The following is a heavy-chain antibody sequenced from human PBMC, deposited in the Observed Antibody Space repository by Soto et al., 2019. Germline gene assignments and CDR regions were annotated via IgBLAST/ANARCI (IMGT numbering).Heavy chain of an antibody. CDR2: IWYDGSNK. J-gene: IGHJ4*02. Sequence: QVQLVESGGGVVQPGRSLRLSCAASGFTFSSYGMHWVRQAPGKGLVWVAVIWYDGSNKYYADSVKGRFTISRDNSKNTLYLQMNSLRAEDTAVYYCARDKAWDIVATIPFDYWGQGTLVTVSS. V-gene: IGHV3-33*01. CDR1: GFTFSSYG. CDR3: ARDKAWDIVATIPFDY. D-gene: IGHD5-12*01.